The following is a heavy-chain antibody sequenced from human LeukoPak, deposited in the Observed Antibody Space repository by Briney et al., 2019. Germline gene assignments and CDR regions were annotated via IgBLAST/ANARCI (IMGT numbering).Heavy chain of an antibody. CDR1: GYTFSSYG. D-gene: IGHD3-9*01. V-gene: IGHV1-18*01. J-gene: IGHJ5*02. CDR3: VRGILSDDTLTGP. Sequence: ASVKVSCKTSGYTFSSYGINWVRQAPGQGLEWMGWISTYNGDTHYGQKVQGRVTMTTDTSTNTAYMEPRSLTSDDTAVYYCVRGILSDDTLTGPWGQGTLVTVSS. CDR2: ISTYNGDT.